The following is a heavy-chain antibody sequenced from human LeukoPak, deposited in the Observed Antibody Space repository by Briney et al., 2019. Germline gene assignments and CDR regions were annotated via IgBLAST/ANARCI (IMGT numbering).Heavy chain of an antibody. CDR2: ISYDGSNK. Sequence: GGSLRLSCAASGFTFSSYGMHWVRQAPGKGLEWVAVISYDGSNKYYADSVKGRFTISRDNSKNTLYLQMNSLRAEDTAVYYCARDGPDILTGYDLAYYFDYWGQGTLVTVSS. J-gene: IGHJ4*02. CDR3: ARDGPDILTGYDLAYYFDY. D-gene: IGHD3-9*01. V-gene: IGHV3-30*03. CDR1: GFTFSSYG.